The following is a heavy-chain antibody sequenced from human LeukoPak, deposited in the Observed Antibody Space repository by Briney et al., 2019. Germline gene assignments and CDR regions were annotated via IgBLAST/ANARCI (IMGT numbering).Heavy chain of an antibody. CDR2: MNPDSGNT. CDR1: GYTFTTYD. D-gene: IGHD3-10*01. J-gene: IGHJ4*02. CDR3: ARANYYGLGKQDLDY. V-gene: IGHV1-8*01. Sequence: GASVKVSCKASGYTFTTYDINWVRQATGQGLEWMGWMNPDSGNTGYAQKFQGRVTMTRNTSMSTAYMELNSLRSEDTAVYNCARANYYGLGKQDLDYWGQGTLVTVSS.